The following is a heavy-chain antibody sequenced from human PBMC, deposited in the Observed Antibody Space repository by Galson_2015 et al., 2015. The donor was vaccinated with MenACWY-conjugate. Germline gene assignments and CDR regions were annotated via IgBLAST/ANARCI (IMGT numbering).Heavy chain of an antibody. CDR1: GYSFTSYW. CDR3: ARSHYDILTGYYASSGWYDHDY. CDR2: IYPGDSDT. D-gene: IGHD3-9*01. Sequence: QSGAEVKKPGESLKISCKGSGYSFTSYWIGWVRQMPGKGLEWMGIIYPGDSDTRYSPSFQGQVTISADKSISTAYLQWSSLKASDTAMYYCARSHYDILTGYYASSGWYDHDYWGQGTLVTVSS. V-gene: IGHV5-51*01. J-gene: IGHJ4*02.